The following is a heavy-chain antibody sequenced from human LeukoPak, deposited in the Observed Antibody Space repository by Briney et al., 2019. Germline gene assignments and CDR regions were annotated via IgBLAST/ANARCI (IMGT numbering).Heavy chain of an antibody. D-gene: IGHD3-9*01. J-gene: IGHJ5*02. CDR3: ARSRYFDWSNWFDP. CDR2: IYYSGST. Sequence: SETLSPTCTVSGGSISSYYWSWIRQPPGKGLEWIGYIYYSGSTNYNPSLKSRVTISVDTSKNQFSLKLSSVTAADTAVYYCARSRYFDWSNWFDPWGQGTLVTVSS. CDR1: GGSISSYY. V-gene: IGHV4-59*08.